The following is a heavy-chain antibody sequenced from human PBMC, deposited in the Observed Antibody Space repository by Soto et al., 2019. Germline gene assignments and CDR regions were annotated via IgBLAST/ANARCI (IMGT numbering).Heavy chain of an antibody. Sequence: QVQLQESGPGLVKPSQTLSLTCTVSGGSISSGGYYWSWIRQHPGKGLEWIGYIYYSGSTYYNPSLKSRVTISVXXTXNXXSLKLSSVTAADTAVYYCARGSLVRGVSGYNWFDPWGQGTLVTVSS. CDR2: IYYSGST. CDR3: ARGSLVRGVSGYNWFDP. D-gene: IGHD3-10*01. CDR1: GGSISSGGYY. J-gene: IGHJ5*02. V-gene: IGHV4-31*03.